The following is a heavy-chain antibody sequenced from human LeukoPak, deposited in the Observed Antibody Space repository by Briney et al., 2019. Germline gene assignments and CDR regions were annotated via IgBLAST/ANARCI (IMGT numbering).Heavy chain of an antibody. V-gene: IGHV3-21*01. CDR1: GFTFNIYT. CDR2: ISSSSSNL. J-gene: IGHJ4*02. CDR3: ARVAGYCDRTSNCYSDY. D-gene: IGHD2-2*01. Sequence: GGSLRLSCAASGFTFNIYTMNWVRQSPGKGLEWVSSISSSSSNLYYADSVKGRFTISRDNAKNSLYLQMNSLRAEDTAVYYCARVAGYCDRTSNCYSDYWGQGTLVTVSS.